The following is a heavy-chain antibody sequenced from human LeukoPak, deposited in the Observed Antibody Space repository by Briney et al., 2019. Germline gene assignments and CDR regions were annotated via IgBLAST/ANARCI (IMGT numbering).Heavy chain of an antibody. Sequence: SETLSLTCTFSGGSISSRSYYWGWIRQPPGKGLEWIGNICYSGRSYYNPSLKGRVTLSVDTSKNHYSMKLSSVTATDTAVYYCASYQVGATSGFDYWGQGTLVTVSS. CDR2: ICYSGRS. D-gene: IGHD1-26*01. CDR1: GGSISSRSYY. V-gene: IGHV4-39*01. CDR3: ASYQVGATSGFDY. J-gene: IGHJ4*02.